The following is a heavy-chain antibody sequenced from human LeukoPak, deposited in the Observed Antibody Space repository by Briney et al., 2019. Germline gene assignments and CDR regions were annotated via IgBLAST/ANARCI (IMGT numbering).Heavy chain of an antibody. CDR3: AKDTTISPHYFDY. V-gene: IGHV3-23*01. CDR1: GFTFSNYA. Sequence: GGSLRLSCAASGFTFSNYAMSWVRQAPGKGLEWVSAISYSGGSTYYADSVKGRFTISRDNSKNTLYLQMNSLRVEDTAVYYCAKDTTISPHYFDYWGQGTLVTVSS. D-gene: IGHD1-1*01. J-gene: IGHJ4*02. CDR2: ISYSGGST.